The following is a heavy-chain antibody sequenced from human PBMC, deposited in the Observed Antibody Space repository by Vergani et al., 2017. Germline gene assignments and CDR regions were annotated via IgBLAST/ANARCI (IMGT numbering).Heavy chain of an antibody. D-gene: IGHD1-1*01. CDR3: ARFPNWSFDY. J-gene: IGHJ4*02. Sequence: QVQLVESGGGLVKPGGSLRLSCAASGFTFSDYYMTWIRQAPGKGLEWVSYISRSGSSTYYADSVRGRFTISRDNAKNSLYLQMTSLRAEDTAVYYCARFPNWSFDYWGQGTLVTVSS. V-gene: IGHV3-11*01. CDR1: GFTFSDYY. CDR2: ISRSGSST.